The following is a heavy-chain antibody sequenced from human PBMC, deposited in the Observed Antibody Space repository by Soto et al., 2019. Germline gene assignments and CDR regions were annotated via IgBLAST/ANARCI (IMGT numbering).Heavy chain of an antibody. D-gene: IGHD6-19*01. Sequence: EVQLLESGGGLVQPGGSLRLSCAASGFTFSSYAMSWGRQAPGKGLEWVSAISGSGGSTYYADSVKGPFTISRDNSKNTLYLQMNSLRAEDTAVYYFAGEQWLEYFDYWGQGTLVTVSS. J-gene: IGHJ4*02. CDR3: AGEQWLEYFDY. CDR2: ISGSGGST. CDR1: GFTFSSYA. V-gene: IGHV3-23*01.